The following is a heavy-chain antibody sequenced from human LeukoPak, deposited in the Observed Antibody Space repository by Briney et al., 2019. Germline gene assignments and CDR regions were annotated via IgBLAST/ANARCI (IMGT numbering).Heavy chain of an antibody. CDR1: GYSISSGYY. V-gene: IGHV4-38-2*02. CDR3: ARTGAYGDYDWFDP. CDR2: IYHSGST. D-gene: IGHD4-17*01. Sequence: SETLSLTCTVSGYSISSGYYWGWIRQPPGKGLEWIGSIYHSGSTNYNPSLKSRVTIAVDTSKNQFSLKLSSVTAADTAVYYCARTGAYGDYDWFDPWGQGTLVTVSS. J-gene: IGHJ5*02.